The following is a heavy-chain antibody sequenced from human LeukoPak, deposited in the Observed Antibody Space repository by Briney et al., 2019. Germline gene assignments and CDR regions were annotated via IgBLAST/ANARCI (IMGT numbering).Heavy chain of an antibody. CDR2: ITSTTNYI. D-gene: IGHD1-26*01. J-gene: IGHJ4*02. Sequence: PGGSLRLSCAFSGFTFSNYSVNWVRQAPGKGLEWVSSITSTTNYIYYADSVKGRFTISRDIAKNSLFLQMNSLRAEDTAVYYCARVQYSGNCGIYDYWGQGTLVTVSS. CDR1: GFTFSNYS. V-gene: IGHV3-21*01. CDR3: ARVQYSGNCGIYDY.